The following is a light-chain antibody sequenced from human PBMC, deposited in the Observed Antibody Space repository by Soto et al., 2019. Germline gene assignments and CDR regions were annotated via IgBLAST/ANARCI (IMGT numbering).Light chain of an antibody. J-gene: IGKJ2*01. CDR3: QQYGGSPMYT. CDR2: GAS. V-gene: IGKV3-20*01. CDR1: QTVRSSY. Sequence: EIVLTQSPGTLSVSPVERATLSCRASQTVRSSYLAWYQQKPGQAPRLLIHGASTRATGVPDRFSGSGSGTDFTLTISRLEPEDFAVYYCQQYGGSPMYTFGQGTKLEIK.